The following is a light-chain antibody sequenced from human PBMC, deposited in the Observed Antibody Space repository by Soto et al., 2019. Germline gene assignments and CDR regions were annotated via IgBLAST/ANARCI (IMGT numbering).Light chain of an antibody. J-gene: IGKJ3*01. V-gene: IGKV1-39*01. CDR2: ASS. CDR1: QTISNY. Sequence: DIQMTQSPASLAASLGDRITISCRASQTISNYLNWYHQKPGKAPKLLIYASSTLQSGVPSTFSGSRSGTELTLSSSSLQPEDFGTYYCQQSYNIPFAFGPG. CDR3: QQSYNIPFA.